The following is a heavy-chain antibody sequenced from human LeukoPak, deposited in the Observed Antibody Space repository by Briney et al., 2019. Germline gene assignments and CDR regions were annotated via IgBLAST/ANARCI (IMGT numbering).Heavy chain of an antibody. J-gene: IGHJ6*02. V-gene: IGHV1-8*01. D-gene: IGHD3-22*01. CDR1: GYTFTSYD. CDR2: MNPNSGNT. CDR3: ARSMYYYDSSGYYYVKYYGMDV. Sequence: RRASVKVSCKASGYTFTSYDINWVRQATGQGLEWMGWMNPNSGNTGYAQKFQGRVTMTRNTSISTAYMELSSLRSDDTAVYYCARSMYYYDSSGYYYVKYYGMDVWGQGTTVTVSS.